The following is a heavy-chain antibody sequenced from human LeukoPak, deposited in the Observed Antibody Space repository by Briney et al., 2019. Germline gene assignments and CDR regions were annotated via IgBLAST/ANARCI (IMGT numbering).Heavy chain of an antibody. CDR2: ISAYNGNT. J-gene: IGHJ4*02. D-gene: IGHD3-9*01. Sequence: ASVKVSCKASGYTFTSYGISWVRQAPGQGLEWMGWISAYNGNTNYAQKLQGRVTMTADTSTSTAYMELRSLRSDDTAVYYCARDILTGYLFDYWGQGTLVTVSS. V-gene: IGHV1-18*04. CDR1: GYTFTSYG. CDR3: ARDILTGYLFDY.